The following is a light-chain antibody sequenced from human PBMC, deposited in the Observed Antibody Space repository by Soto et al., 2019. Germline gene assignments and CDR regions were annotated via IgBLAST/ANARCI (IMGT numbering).Light chain of an antibody. CDR1: QSVSSN. V-gene: IGKV3-15*01. CDR2: GAS. Sequence: EIMLTQSPGTLSLTPGERATLSCRASQSVSSNLAWYQQKPGQAPRLLIYGASTRATGIPARFSGSGSGTDFTLTITRLQPEDFAIYYCQQSFTLPLTFGGGTKVDIK. J-gene: IGKJ4*01. CDR3: QQSFTLPLT.